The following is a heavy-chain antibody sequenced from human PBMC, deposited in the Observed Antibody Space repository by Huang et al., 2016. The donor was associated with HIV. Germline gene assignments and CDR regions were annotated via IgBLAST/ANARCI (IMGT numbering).Heavy chain of an antibody. J-gene: IGHJ3*02. V-gene: IGHV3-74*01. Sequence: EEHLVESGGGLVQPGGSLRLSCEASGFKFSNYWMQWVRQAPGKGLMWVSRIKSDGRTTDYADSVKGRFTISRDNAKNTLYLQMSSLTVEDTAIYYCARAGGFEIWGQGTVVTVSS. D-gene: IGHD2-15*01. CDR1: GFKFSNYW. CDR2: IKSDGRTT. CDR3: ARAGGFEI.